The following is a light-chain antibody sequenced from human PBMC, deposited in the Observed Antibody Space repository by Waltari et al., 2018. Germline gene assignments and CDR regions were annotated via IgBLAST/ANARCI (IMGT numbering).Light chain of an antibody. CDR2: DGS. Sequence: EIVLTQSPATLSLSPGERATLSCRASQSVNSYLAWYQQKPGQAPRLLSDDGSRRASGIPARLSGSGSGTDFTLTIGSLEPEDSAVYYCQQRGHWPPDATFGPGTKIEIK. CDR1: QSVNSY. CDR3: QQRGHWPPDAT. J-gene: IGKJ3*01. V-gene: IGKV3-11*01.